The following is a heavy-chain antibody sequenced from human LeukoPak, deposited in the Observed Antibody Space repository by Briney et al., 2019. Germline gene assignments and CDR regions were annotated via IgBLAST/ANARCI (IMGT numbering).Heavy chain of an antibody. Sequence: KPSETLSVTCTVSGGSISSSSYYWRWIRQPPGKGLEWIGSIYYSGSTYYNPSLKSRVTISVDTSKNQYSLKLSSVTAADTAVYYCARLGIVLMVYAPWAFDYWGQGTLVTVSS. CDR2: IYYSGST. CDR1: GGSISSSSYY. J-gene: IGHJ4*02. CDR3: ARLGIVLMVYAPWAFDY. D-gene: IGHD2-8*01. V-gene: IGHV4-39*07.